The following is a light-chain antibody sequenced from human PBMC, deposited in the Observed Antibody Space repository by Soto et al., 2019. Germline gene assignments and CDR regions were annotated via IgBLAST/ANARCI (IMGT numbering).Light chain of an antibody. Sequence: QSALTQPASVSGSPGRSITISCTGTSSDIGSYKFVSWYQQHPGKAPKLMIYEVSNRPSGVSNRFSGSKSGNTASLTISGLQAEDEADYYCSSYATSSTLVFGTGTKVTVL. CDR1: SSDIGSYKF. CDR2: EVS. J-gene: IGLJ1*01. CDR3: SSYATSSTLV. V-gene: IGLV2-14*01.